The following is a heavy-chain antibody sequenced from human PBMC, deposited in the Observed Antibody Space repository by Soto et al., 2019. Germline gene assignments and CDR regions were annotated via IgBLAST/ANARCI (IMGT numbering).Heavy chain of an antibody. Sequence: PSQTLSLTCAISGDSVSSNSAAWNWIRQSPSRGLEWLGRTYYRSRWYNDYAVSVKSRITVNPDTSKNQFSLHLNSVTPEDTAVYYGAGTTSLQWYDMDVWDKGTTVTAP. CDR1: GDSVSSNSAA. J-gene: IGHJ6*03. CDR2: TYYRSRWYN. CDR3: AGTTSLQWYDMDV. D-gene: IGHD1-7*01. V-gene: IGHV6-1*01.